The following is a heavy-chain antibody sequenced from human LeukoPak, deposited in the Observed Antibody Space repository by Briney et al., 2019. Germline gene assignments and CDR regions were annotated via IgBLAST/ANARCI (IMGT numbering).Heavy chain of an antibody. CDR1: GYTFTSYD. V-gene: IGHV1-8*01. CDR2: MNPNSGNT. D-gene: IGHD2-2*01. Sequence: VASVKVSCKASGYTFTSYDINWVRQATGRGLEWVGWMNPNSGNTGYAQKFQGRVTMTRNTSISTAYMELSMLRSEETAGIYCARGARRYCSSTSCGWFDPWGQGTLVTASS. J-gene: IGHJ5*02. CDR3: ARGARRYCSSTSCGWFDP.